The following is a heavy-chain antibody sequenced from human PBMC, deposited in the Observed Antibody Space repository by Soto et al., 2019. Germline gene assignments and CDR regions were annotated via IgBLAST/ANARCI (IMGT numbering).Heavy chain of an antibody. D-gene: IGHD5-12*01. Sequence: QVRLVQSGAEVKKPGASVKVSCKASGFNFPHYASHWVRQAPGQRLEWMGWINGGNGDTGYSRNFRRRLSLTRDTSANTAYLDLSDLRSQDTAVYYCAKYREAYRNAFDIWGQGTMVAVSS. V-gene: IGHV1-3*01. J-gene: IGHJ3*02. CDR2: INGGNGDT. CDR3: AKYREAYRNAFDI. CDR1: GFNFPHYA.